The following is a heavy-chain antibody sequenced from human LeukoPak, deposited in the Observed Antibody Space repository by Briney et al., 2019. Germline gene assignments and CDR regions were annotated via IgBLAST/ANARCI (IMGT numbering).Heavy chain of an antibody. D-gene: IGHD3-3*01. J-gene: IGHJ5*02. CDR3: AGGHLKLEP. V-gene: IGHV3-7*01. Sequence: GGSLRLSCAASGFSFSSYWMTWVRQAPGKGLEWVANIKPDGSDKYHVDSVKGRFIISRDNAKNSLFLKMSSLRVEDTAVYYCAGGHLKLEPWGQGTLVTVSS. CDR1: GFSFSSYW. CDR2: IKPDGSDK.